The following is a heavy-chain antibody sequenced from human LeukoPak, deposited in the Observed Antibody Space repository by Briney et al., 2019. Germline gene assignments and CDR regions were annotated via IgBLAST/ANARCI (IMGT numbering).Heavy chain of an antibody. J-gene: IGHJ5*02. Sequence: GGSPRLSCAASGFTFSTYGMSWVRQAPGKGLEWVSAISGSGASTYYADSVKGRFTISRDNSKNTLYLQMNSLRAEDTAIYYCAKGQQQLVFCWFDPWGQGTLVTVSS. CDR3: AKGQQQLVFCWFDP. D-gene: IGHD6-13*01. CDR1: GFTFSTYG. V-gene: IGHV3-23*01. CDR2: ISGSGAST.